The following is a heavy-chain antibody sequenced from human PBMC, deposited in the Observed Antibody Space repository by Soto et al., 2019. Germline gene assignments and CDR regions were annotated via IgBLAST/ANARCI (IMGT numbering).Heavy chain of an antibody. D-gene: IGHD6-13*01. CDR2: IYSGGST. V-gene: IGHV3-53*01. Sequence: GGSLRLSCAASGFTVSSNYMSWVRQAPGKGLEWVSVIYSGGSTYYADSVKGRFTISRDNSKNTLYLQMNSLRAEDTAVYYCAREVAAAGIETYYYGMDVWGQGTTVTVSS. CDR3: AREVAAAGIETYYYGMDV. J-gene: IGHJ6*02. CDR1: GFTVSSNY.